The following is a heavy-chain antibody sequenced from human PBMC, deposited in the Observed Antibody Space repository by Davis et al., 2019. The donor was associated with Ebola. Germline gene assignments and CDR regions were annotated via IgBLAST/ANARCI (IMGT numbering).Heavy chain of an antibody. V-gene: IGHV3-48*02. D-gene: IGHD2-2*02. J-gene: IGHJ4*02. Sequence: GESLKISCAASGFPFSSYSMSWVRQAPGKGLEWVAYISSSSSTIYYADSVKGRFTISRDNAKNSLYLKMNSLRDEDTAVYYCAREKHCSSTSCYKAASGWWDYWGQGTLVTVSS. CDR2: ISSSSSTI. CDR3: AREKHCSSTSCYKAASGWWDY. CDR1: GFPFSSYS.